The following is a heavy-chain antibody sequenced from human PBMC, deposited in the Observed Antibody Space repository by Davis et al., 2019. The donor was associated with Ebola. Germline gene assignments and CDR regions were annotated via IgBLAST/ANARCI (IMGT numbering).Heavy chain of an antibody. CDR1: GGSFSGYY. CDR3: ARGLFWSGLDV. CDR2: IYYSGST. Sequence: MPSETLSLTCAVYGGSFSGYYWSWIRQPPGKGLEWIGYIYYSGSTNYNPSLKSRVSMSVDTSKKQFSLKVTSVTAADTAVYYCARGLFWSGLDVWGQGTTVTVSS. D-gene: IGHD1-1*01. V-gene: IGHV4-34*01. J-gene: IGHJ6*02.